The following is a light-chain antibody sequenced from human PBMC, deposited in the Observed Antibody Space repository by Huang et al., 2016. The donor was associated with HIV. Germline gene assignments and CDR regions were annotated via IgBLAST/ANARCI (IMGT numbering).Light chain of an antibody. CDR1: QNITSF. CDR3: QQRIQWPRLT. V-gene: IGKV3-11*01. Sequence: EIVLTQSPATLSLSPGERATLSCRASQNITSFLDWYRQKPGQAPRLLLCDAPNRATGTPARFGGSGSGTDCTLTIHSLEPEDFAVYYCQQRIQWPRLTFGGGTRVEMK. CDR2: DAP. J-gene: IGKJ4*01.